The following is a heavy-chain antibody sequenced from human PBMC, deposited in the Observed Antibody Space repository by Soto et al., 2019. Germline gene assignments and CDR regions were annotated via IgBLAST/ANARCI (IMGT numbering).Heavy chain of an antibody. J-gene: IGHJ4*02. CDR3: SRQYVGVASIPVLSYDD. CDR2: IFPGNSNT. Sequence: PGESLKISCKASGYSFTSYWIAWVRQMPGKGLEWMGIIFPGNSNTRYSPYLQGQVTISADKSISTAYLQWSSLKASDTAMYYCSRQYVGVASIPVLSYDDWREGALVTVSS. V-gene: IGHV5-51*01. CDR1: GYSFTSYW. D-gene: IGHD2-15*01.